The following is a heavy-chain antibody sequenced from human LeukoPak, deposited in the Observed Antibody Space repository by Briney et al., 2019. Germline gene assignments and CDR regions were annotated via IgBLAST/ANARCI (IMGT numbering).Heavy chain of an antibody. J-gene: IGHJ4*02. Sequence: GGSLRLSCAASGFTFSSYSMNWVRQAPGKGLEWGSYISGSSSTIYYADSVKGRFTISRDNGKNTLYLQMNSLRAEDTAVYYCARGSTYHDSSGQVPFDYWGQGTLVTVSS. V-gene: IGHV3-48*01. D-gene: IGHD3-22*01. CDR2: ISGSSSTI. CDR1: GFTFSSYS. CDR3: ARGSTYHDSSGQVPFDY.